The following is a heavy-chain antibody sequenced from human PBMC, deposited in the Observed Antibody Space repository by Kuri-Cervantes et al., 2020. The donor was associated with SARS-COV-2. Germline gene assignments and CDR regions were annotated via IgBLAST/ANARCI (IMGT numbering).Heavy chain of an antibody. V-gene: IGHV1-69*05. J-gene: IGHJ4*02. Sequence: SVKVSCKASGGTFSSYAIILVRQAPGQGLEWMGGIIPIFCTANYAQKFQGRVTITTDESTSTAYMELSSLRSEDTAVYYCASGRYYDFWKSYYPFDYWGQGTLVTVSS. CDR2: IIPIFCTA. CDR3: ASGRYYDFWKSYYPFDY. CDR1: GGTFSSYA. D-gene: IGHD3-3*01.